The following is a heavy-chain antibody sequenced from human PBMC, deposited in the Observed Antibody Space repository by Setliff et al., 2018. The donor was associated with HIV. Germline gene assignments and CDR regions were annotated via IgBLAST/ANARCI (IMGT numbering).Heavy chain of an antibody. Sequence: ASVKVSCKASGYTSTGYYVHWVRQAPGQGLEWMGRINLNSGGTTYAQRFQGRVTMTWDTSISTAYMVLNRLRPGDTAIYYCASPDENNSGPDYWGQGTLVTVSS. D-gene: IGHD1-1*01. J-gene: IGHJ4*02. CDR1: GYTSTGYY. CDR2: INLNSGGT. CDR3: ASPDENNSGPDY. V-gene: IGHV1-2*06.